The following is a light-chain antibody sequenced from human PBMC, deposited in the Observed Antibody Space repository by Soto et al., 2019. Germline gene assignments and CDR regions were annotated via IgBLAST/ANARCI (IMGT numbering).Light chain of an antibody. J-gene: IGKJ1*01. CDR2: AAS. V-gene: IGKV1-39*01. CDR1: QSISNY. Sequence: DIXMTQSXSSLSASVGDRVTITCRASQSISNYLNWYQQEPGKAPKLLISAASSLQSGVPSRFGGSGSGTDFTLIISSLQPEDFATYYCQQNSNTPVTFGQGTKVEIK. CDR3: QQNSNTPVT.